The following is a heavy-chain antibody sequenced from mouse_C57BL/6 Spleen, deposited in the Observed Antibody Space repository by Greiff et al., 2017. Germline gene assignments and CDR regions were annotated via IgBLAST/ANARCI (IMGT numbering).Heavy chain of an antibody. Sequence: QVQLKQSGAELVRPGTSVKMSCKASGYTFTNYWIGWVKQRPGHGLEWIGDIYPGGGYTNYNEKFKGKATLTADKSSSTAYMQLSSLTSEDSAINYDAFLYDYGGGDYFDYWGQGTTLTVSS. CDR2: IYPGGGYT. J-gene: IGHJ2*01. V-gene: IGHV1-63*01. D-gene: IGHD2-4*01. CDR3: AFLYDYGGGDYFDY. CDR1: GYTFTNYW.